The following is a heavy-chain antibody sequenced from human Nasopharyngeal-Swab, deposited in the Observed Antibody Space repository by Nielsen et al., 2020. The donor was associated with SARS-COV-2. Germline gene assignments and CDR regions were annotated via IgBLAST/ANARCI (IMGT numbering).Heavy chain of an antibody. Sequence: SETLSLTCTVSGVSITSQYWSWIRQPPGKGLEWIGYISHNSGTSYNPSLKSRVTISVDTSKNQFSLKLSSVTAADTAVYYCASGGGEGPYYYYYGMDVWGQGTTVTVSS. CDR1: GVSITSQY. D-gene: IGHD2-21*01. CDR3: ASGGGEGPYYYYYGMDV. CDR2: ISHNSGT. J-gene: IGHJ6*02. V-gene: IGHV4-59*08.